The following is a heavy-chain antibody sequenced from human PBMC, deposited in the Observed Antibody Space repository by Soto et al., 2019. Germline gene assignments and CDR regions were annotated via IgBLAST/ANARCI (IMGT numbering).Heavy chain of an antibody. V-gene: IGHV1-18*01. CDR3: ARHQGRYGPFDY. CDR1: GYTFTSYG. D-gene: IGHD3-10*01. CDR2: ISANNGNT. Sequence: QVQLVQSGAEVKEPGASVRVSCKASGYTFTSYGFSWVRQAPGQGLEWVAWISANNGNTNYAQKLQGRVTMTTDTSTSTAYMELRSLRSDDTAVYYCARHQGRYGPFDYWGQGTLVTVSS. J-gene: IGHJ4*02.